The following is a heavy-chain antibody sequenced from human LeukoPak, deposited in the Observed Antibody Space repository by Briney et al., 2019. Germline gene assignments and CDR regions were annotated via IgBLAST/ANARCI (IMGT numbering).Heavy chain of an antibody. J-gene: IGHJ5*02. CDR3: ARDLGKYYDILTGYPPYNWFDP. CDR1: GGSISSSSYY. D-gene: IGHD3-9*01. CDR2: IYYSGST. V-gene: IGHV4-39*07. Sequence: SETLSLTCTVSGGSISSSSYYWGWIRQPPGKGLECIGSIYYSGSTYYNPSLKSRVTISVDTSKNQFSLKLSSVTAADTAVYYCARDLGKYYDILTGYPPYNWFDPWGQGTLVTVSS.